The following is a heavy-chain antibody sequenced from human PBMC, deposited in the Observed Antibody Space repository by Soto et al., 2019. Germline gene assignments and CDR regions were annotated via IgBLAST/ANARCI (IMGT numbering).Heavy chain of an antibody. V-gene: IGHV3-30*04. CDR1: GFTFSNHA. J-gene: IGHJ4*02. CDR2: TSDDGRNT. Sequence: QVQLVESGGGVVQPGRSLRLSCAASGFTFSNHAMHWVRQAPGKGLEWVAVTSDDGRNTYYADSVKGRFTISRDNSKNTMDLQMNSLRTEDTAVYYCAREQYADPPGYFDYWGQGTLVTVSS. CDR3: AREQYADPPGYFDY. D-gene: IGHD2-2*01.